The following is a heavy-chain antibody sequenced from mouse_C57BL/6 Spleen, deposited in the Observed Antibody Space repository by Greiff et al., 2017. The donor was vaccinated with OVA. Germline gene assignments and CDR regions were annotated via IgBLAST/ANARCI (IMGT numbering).Heavy chain of an antibody. Sequence: QVQLQQPGAELVKPGASVKMSCKASGYTFTSYWITWVKQRPGQGLEWIGRIDPNSGGTKYNEKFTSKATLTVDKPSSTAYMQLSSLTSEDSAVYYCASGRGYYYAMDYWGQGTSVTVSS. CDR3: ASGRGYYYAMDY. D-gene: IGHD2-2*01. J-gene: IGHJ4*01. V-gene: IGHV1-72*01. CDR1: GYTFTSYW. CDR2: IDPNSGGT.